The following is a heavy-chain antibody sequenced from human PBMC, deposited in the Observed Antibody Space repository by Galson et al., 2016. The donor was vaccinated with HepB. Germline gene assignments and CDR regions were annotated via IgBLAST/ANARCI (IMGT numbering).Heavy chain of an antibody. CDR3: AKMGGFCSSATCYRADR. Sequence: SLRLSCAASGFTFSSYAMTWVRQAPGQGLEWVSAIIGSGDRTYYADSVKGRFTISRDNSKNTLYLQMNSLRAEDTAVYYCAKMGGFCSSATCYRADRWGQGTLGTVSS. CDR1: GFTFSSYA. J-gene: IGHJ5*02. V-gene: IGHV3-23*01. D-gene: IGHD2-2*01. CDR2: IIGSGDRT.